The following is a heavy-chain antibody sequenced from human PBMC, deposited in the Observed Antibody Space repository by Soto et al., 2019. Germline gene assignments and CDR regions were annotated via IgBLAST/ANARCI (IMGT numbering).Heavy chain of an antibody. CDR2: INYRGST. CDR3: VDMRGQWLPRD. J-gene: IGHJ4*02. CDR1: GGSIISYF. Sequence: ETLSLTCTVSGGSIISYFLNWIRQPPGKGREWIGYINYRGSTNYNPSLRSRASISLETSKNQFSLELSSVTAADTAVYFCVDMRGQWLPRDWGRGTLVTVSS. D-gene: IGHD6-19*01. V-gene: IGHV4-59*08.